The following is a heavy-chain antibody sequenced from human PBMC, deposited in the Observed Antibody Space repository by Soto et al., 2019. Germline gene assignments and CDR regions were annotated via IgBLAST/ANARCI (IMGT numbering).Heavy chain of an antibody. D-gene: IGHD5-18*01. Sequence: PVGSLRLSCAASGFTFSSFGMHWVRQAPGKGLEWVAVISYDGSNKYYADSVKGRFTISRDNSKNTLSLQMNSLRAEDTAVYFFAKWGYNYGLDYWGQGTLVIVSS. CDR1: GFTFSSFG. V-gene: IGHV3-30*18. CDR3: AKWGYNYGLDY. CDR2: ISYDGSNK. J-gene: IGHJ4*02.